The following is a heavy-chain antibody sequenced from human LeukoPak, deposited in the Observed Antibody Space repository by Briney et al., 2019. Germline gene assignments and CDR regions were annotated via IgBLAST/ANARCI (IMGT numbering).Heavy chain of an antibody. V-gene: IGHV4-4*02. Sequence: PSGTLSLTCAVSGGSLTSSNWWSWVRQPPGKGLEWIGEMYHSGNTNYNPSLKSRVTISVDTTKNQFSLKLTSVTAADTAVYYCARDIARGYYYYYMDVWGKGTTVTISS. CDR2: MYHSGNT. CDR1: GGSLTSSNW. D-gene: IGHD2-21*01. CDR3: ARDIARGYYYYYMDV. J-gene: IGHJ6*03.